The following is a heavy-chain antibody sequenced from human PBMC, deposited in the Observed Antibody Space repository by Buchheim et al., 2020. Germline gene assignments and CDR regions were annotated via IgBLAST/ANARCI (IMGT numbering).Heavy chain of an antibody. D-gene: IGHD1-7*01. Sequence: QVQLVQSGAEVRDPGASVKVSCKASGYSFTSRYMHWVRQAPGQSLEWMGWINTARGDTKTSQRLKGRVTMYRDTFAATAYMELTGLKFEDTAVYYCARGTGTSWFDRWGQGTL. CDR3: ARGTGTSWFDR. CDR2: INTARGDT. CDR1: GYSFTSRY. J-gene: IGHJ5*02. V-gene: IGHV1-3*04.